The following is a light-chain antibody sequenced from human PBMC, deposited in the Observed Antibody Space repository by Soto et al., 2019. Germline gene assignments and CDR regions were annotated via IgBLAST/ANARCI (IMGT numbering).Light chain of an antibody. Sequence: EIVWTRAPGMLSLSPGERATLSSRARQSGYSSYLAWYQQKPGQAPRLLIYDASSRATGIPDRYSGSWSGTDFTLPISRMEPEDFAVHYCKQYGNLWTFGQGTKPEI. V-gene: IGKV3-20*01. CDR1: QSGYSSY. CDR2: DAS. CDR3: KQYGNLWT. J-gene: IGKJ2*02.